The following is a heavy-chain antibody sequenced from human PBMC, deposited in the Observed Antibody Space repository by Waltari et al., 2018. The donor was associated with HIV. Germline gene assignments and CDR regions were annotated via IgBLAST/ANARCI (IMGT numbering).Heavy chain of an antibody. CDR2: IKSKTDGGTT. CDR1: GSPDHNAW. CDR3: TTYGDGLWYFDL. J-gene: IGHJ2*01. D-gene: IGHD4-17*01. Sequence: EVQLVASGGGLVKPGESVRLSWAASGSPDHNAWVSWVRQAPGKGLEWVGGIKSKTDGGTTDYAAPVKGRFTISRDDSKSTLYLQMNSLKTEDTAVYYCTTYGDGLWYFDLWGRGTLVTVSS. V-gene: IGHV3-15*01.